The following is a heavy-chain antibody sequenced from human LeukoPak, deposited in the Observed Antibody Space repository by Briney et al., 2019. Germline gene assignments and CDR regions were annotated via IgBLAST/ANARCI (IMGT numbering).Heavy chain of an antibody. J-gene: IGHJ4*02. CDR2: IYYSGST. V-gene: IGHV4-39*01. Sequence: SETLSLTCAVYGGSFSGYYWGWIRQPPGKGLEWIGSIYYSGSTYYNPSLKSRVTISVDTSKNQFSLKLSSVTAADTAVYYCASLYDYVWGSYRYTSQDYWGQGTLVTVSS. CDR1: GGSFSGYY. CDR3: ASLYDYVWGSYRYTSQDY. D-gene: IGHD3-16*02.